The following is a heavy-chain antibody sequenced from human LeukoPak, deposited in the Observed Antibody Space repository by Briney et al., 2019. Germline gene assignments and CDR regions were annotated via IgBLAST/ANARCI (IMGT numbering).Heavy chain of an antibody. CDR3: AKGPPWSGYYQYFDY. J-gene: IGHJ4*02. D-gene: IGHD3-3*01. CDR2: ISGSGGST. CDR1: GFTFSSYA. V-gene: IGHV3-23*01. Sequence: PGGSLRLSCAASGFTFSSYAMGWVRQAPGKGLEWVSAISGSGGSTYYADSVKGRFTISRDNSKNTLYLQMNSLRAEDTAVYYCAKGPPWSGYYQYFDYWGQGTLVTVSS.